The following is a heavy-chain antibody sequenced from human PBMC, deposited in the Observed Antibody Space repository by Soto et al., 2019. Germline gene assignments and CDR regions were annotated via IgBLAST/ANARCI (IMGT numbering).Heavy chain of an antibody. J-gene: IGHJ4*02. D-gene: IGHD2-15*01. Sequence: GESLKISCKGSGYSFTNYWIHWVRQMAGKGLEWMGRIDPDDSYTNYSPSFQGHVTISVDKSISTAYLQWSSLQASDTAIYYCAGLRPPTYCSGSTCSGYWGQGTLVTVAS. V-gene: IGHV5-10-1*01. CDR3: AGLRPPTYCSGSTCSGY. CDR1: GYSFTNYW. CDR2: IDPDDSYT.